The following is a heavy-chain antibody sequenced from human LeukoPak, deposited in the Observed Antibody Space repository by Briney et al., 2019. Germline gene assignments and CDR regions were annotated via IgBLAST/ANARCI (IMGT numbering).Heavy chain of an antibody. CDR2: INPNSGGT. D-gene: IGHD7-27*01. J-gene: IGHJ4*02. Sequence: GASVKVSCKSSGYTFIDYYIHWVRQAPGQGLEWMGRINPNSGGTNSAQTFQGRVTMTRDTSISTAYMELNRLTSDVTAVYYCARDLPSTPNWELDYWGQGTLVTVSS. CDR1: GYTFIDYY. CDR3: ARDLPSTPNWELDY. V-gene: IGHV1-2*06.